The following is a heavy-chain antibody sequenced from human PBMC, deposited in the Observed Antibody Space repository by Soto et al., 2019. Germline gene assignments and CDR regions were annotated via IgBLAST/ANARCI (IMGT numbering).Heavy chain of an antibody. V-gene: IGHV3-23*01. D-gene: IGHD4-4*01. CDR2: ISGSGGST. CDR1: GFTFSNYA. Sequence: GGSLRLSCEASGFTFSNYAMSWVRQAPGKGLEWVSAISGSGGSTYYADSVKGRFTISRDNSKNTLYLQMNSLRAEDTAVYYCAKDNVVTVTTLKGYYGMDVWGQGTTVTVSS. CDR3: AKDNVVTVTTLKGYYGMDV. J-gene: IGHJ6*02.